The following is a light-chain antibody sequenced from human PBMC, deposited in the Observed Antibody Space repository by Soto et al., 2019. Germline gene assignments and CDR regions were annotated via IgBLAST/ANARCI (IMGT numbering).Light chain of an antibody. CDR1: QTVSSN. Sequence: EIVMTQSPATLSVSPGERATLSCRASQTVSSNLAWYQQRPGQAPRVLIYGASTRATGVPARFSGSGSGTEFTLTISSLQPEDVASYYCQKYDSAPTFGPGTKVDIK. V-gene: IGKV3-15*01. J-gene: IGKJ1*01. CDR2: GAS. CDR3: QKYDSAPT.